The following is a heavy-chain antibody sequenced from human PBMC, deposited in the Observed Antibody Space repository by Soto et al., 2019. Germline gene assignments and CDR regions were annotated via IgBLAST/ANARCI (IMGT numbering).Heavy chain of an antibody. Sequence: GSLRLSCAASGFTFSDYYMSWIRQAPGKGLEWVSYISSSGSTIYYADSVKGRFTISRDNAKNSLYLQMNSLRAEDTAVYYCARVIALGSSSSRRGWVMDVWGQGTTVTASS. CDR1: GFTFSDYY. CDR3: ARVIALGSSSSRRGWVMDV. J-gene: IGHJ6*02. V-gene: IGHV3-11*01. CDR2: ISSSGSTI. D-gene: IGHD6-6*01.